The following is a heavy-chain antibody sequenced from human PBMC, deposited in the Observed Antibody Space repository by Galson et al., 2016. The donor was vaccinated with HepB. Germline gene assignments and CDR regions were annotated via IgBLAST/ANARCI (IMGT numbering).Heavy chain of an antibody. V-gene: IGHV5-51*01. Sequence: QSGAEVKKPGESLQISCKGSGYIFNNFWVAWVRQMPGKGLEWVGIIYPGDSHSRYSPSLQGQVTISADKSINTAYLQWSSLTASDTAVYYCARTHSGGTDYYYYAMDVWGQGTTVTVSS. J-gene: IGHJ6*02. D-gene: IGHD2-15*01. CDR2: IYPGDSHS. CDR1: GYIFNNFW. CDR3: ARTHSGGTDYYYYAMDV.